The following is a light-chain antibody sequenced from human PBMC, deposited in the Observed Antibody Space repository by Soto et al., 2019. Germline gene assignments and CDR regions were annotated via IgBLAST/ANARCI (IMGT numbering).Light chain of an antibody. Sequence: EFLLTQSPVTLSLSPGERATLSCSASQTVRNNYLAWYQQKPGQAPRLLIYDASSRATGIPDRFSGGGSGTDFTLTISRLETEDFAVFYCQQYGTSEIIFGQGTRLENK. J-gene: IGKJ5*01. CDR2: DAS. V-gene: IGKV3-20*01. CDR3: QQYGTSEII. CDR1: QTVRNNY.